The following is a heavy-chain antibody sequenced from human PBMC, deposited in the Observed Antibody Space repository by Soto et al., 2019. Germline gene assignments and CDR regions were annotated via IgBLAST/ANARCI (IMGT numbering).Heavy chain of an antibody. Sequence: QVQLVQSGTEVKKPGSSVKVSCKASGGTFGNYPINWVRQAPGQGLEWMGSIFPLTDIPDYAQNFQARLTISADKSTSTAYMELSSLISDDTAMYFCARGPLVVLNYFESWGQGTLVTVSS. CDR1: GGTFGNYP. CDR2: IFPLTDIP. CDR3: ARGPLVVLNYFES. J-gene: IGHJ4*02. V-gene: IGHV1-69*02.